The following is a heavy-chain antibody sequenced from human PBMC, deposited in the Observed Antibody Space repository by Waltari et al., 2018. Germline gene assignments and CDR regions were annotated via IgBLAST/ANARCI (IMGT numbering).Heavy chain of an antibody. V-gene: IGHV4-34*01. CDR3: ARSGGGPYCSGGSCYSRHAFDI. J-gene: IGHJ3*02. CDR2: INHSGST. Sequence: QVQLQQWGAGLLTSSETLSLTCAVYGGSFSGYYWSWIRQPPGKGLEWIGEINHSGSTNYNPSLKSRVTISVDTSKNQFSLKLSSVTAADTAVYYCARSGGGPYCSGGSCYSRHAFDIWGQGTMVTVSS. CDR1: GGSFSGYY. D-gene: IGHD2-15*01.